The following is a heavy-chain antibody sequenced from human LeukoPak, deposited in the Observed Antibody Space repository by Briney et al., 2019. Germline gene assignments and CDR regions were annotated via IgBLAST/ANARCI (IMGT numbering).Heavy chain of an antibody. CDR2: ISSNGGST. CDR1: GFTFSSYA. Sequence: PGGSLRLSCAASGFTFSSYAMHWVRQAPGKGLEYVSAISSNGGSTYYANSVKGRFTISRDNSKNTLYLQMGSLRAEDMAVYYCARAALGGLDYWGQGTLVTVSS. CDR3: ARAALGGLDY. J-gene: IGHJ4*02. D-gene: IGHD3-16*01. V-gene: IGHV3-64*01.